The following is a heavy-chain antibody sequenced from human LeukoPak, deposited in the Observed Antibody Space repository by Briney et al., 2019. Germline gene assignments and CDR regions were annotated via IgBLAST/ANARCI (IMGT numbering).Heavy chain of an antibody. CDR1: GGSFSGYY. Sequence: SETLSLTCAVYGGSFSGYYWSWIRQPPGKGLEWIGEINHSGSTNYNPSLKGRVTISVDTSKNQFSLKLGSVTAADTAVYYCARGWGAARHLYFDYWGQGTLVTVSS. CDR3: ARGWGAARHLYFDY. D-gene: IGHD6-6*01. V-gene: IGHV4-34*01. J-gene: IGHJ4*02. CDR2: INHSGST.